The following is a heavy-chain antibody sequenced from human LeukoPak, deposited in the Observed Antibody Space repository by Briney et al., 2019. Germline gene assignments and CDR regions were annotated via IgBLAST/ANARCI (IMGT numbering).Heavy chain of an antibody. V-gene: IGHV1-8*01. Sequence: ASVKVSCKASGYTFTSYDINWVRQATGQGLEWMGWMNPNSGNTGYAQEFQGRVTMTRNTSISTAYMELSSLRSEDTAVYYCARVRASKYCSGGSCHYYYYGMDVWGQGTTVTVSS. CDR1: GYTFTSYD. CDR2: MNPNSGNT. CDR3: ARVRASKYCSGGSCHYYYYGMDV. D-gene: IGHD2-15*01. J-gene: IGHJ6*02.